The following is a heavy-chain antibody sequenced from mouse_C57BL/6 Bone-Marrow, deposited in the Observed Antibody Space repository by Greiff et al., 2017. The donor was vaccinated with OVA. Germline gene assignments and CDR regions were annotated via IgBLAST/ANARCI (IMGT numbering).Heavy chain of an antibody. V-gene: IGHV1-52*01. CDR2: IDPSDSDT. D-gene: IGHD2-4*01. Sequence: VQLQQSGAELVRPGSSVKLSCKASGYTFTSYWMHWVKQRPIQGLEWIGNIDPSDSDTHYNQKFKDKATLTVDKSSSTAYMQLSSLTSEDSAVYYCARSALIYYDYDVCYAMDYWGQGTSVTVSS. J-gene: IGHJ4*01. CDR3: ARSALIYYDYDVCYAMDY. CDR1: GYTFTSYW.